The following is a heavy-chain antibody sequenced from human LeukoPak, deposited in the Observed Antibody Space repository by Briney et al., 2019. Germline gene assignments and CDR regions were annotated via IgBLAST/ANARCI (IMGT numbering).Heavy chain of an antibody. CDR2: ISSSSSYI. CDR3: ARKEGNYYYYGMDV. J-gene: IGHJ6*02. V-gene: IGHV3-21*01. CDR1: GFTFSSYI. Sequence: PGGSLRLSCAASGFTFSSYIMNWVRQAPGKGLEWVSSISSSSSYIYYADSVKGRFTISRDNAKNSLDLQMNSLRAEDTAVYYCARKEGNYYYYGMDVWGQGTTVTVSS.